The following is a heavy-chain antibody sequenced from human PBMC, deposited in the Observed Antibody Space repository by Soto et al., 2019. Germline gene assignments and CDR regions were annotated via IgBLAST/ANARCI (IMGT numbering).Heavy chain of an antibody. CDR1: GGSFSGYY. CDR2: INHSGST. Sequence: SETLSLTCAVYGGSFSGYYWSWIRQPPGKGLEWIGEINHSGSTNYNPSLKSRVTISVDTSKNQFSLKLSSVTAADTAVYYCARGRGFIAARPSFRGGGAFDIWGQGTMVTVSS. D-gene: IGHD6-6*01. J-gene: IGHJ3*02. CDR3: ARGRGFIAARPSFRGGGAFDI. V-gene: IGHV4-34*01.